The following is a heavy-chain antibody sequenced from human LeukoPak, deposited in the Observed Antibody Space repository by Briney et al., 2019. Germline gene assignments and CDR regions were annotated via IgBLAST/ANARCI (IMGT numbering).Heavy chain of an antibody. CDR2: ISYDGSNK. J-gene: IGHJ6*03. Sequence: SGGSLRLSCAASGFTFSSYAMLWVRQAPGKGLEWVAVISYDGSNKYYADSVKGRFTISRDNSKNTLYLRMNSLRAEDTAVYYCARGVGVVVPAAIGRAMDVWGKGTTVTVSS. D-gene: IGHD2-2*01. CDR1: GFTFSSYA. V-gene: IGHV3-30*04. CDR3: ARGVGVVVPAAIGRAMDV.